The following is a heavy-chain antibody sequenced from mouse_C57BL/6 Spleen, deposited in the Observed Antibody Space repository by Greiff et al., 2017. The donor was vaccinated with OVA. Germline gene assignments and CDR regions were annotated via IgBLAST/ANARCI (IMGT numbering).Heavy chain of an antibody. Sequence: QVQLQQSGAELVMPGASVKLSCKASGYTFTSYWMHWVKQRPGQGLEWIGEIDPSDSYTNYNQKFKGKSTVTVDKSSSTAYMQLSRLTSEDSAVYYGAIMTTGREVDYWGQGTSVTVSS. CDR2: IDPSDSYT. D-gene: IGHD1-1*01. J-gene: IGHJ4*01. V-gene: IGHV1-69*01. CDR1: GYTFTSYW. CDR3: AIMTTGREVDY.